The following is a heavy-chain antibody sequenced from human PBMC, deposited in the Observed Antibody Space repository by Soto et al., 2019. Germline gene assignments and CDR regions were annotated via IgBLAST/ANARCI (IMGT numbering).Heavy chain of an antibody. V-gene: IGHV3-15*07. CDR2: IKTKTQGETT. CDR3: TTGSVDGY. D-gene: IGHD3-3*01. CDR1: GFSISSAW. J-gene: IGHJ4*01. Sequence: EVQLVESGGGLVKPGGSLRLSCAASGFSISSAWMNWVRQAPGKGLEWVGRIKTKTQGETTDYPAPVKGRFTISRDDSKNTLYLQMNSLKIEDTAVYYCTTGSVDGYWGHGTLVTVSS.